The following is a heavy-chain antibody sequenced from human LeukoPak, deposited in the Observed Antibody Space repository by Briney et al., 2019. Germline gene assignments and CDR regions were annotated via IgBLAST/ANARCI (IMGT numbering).Heavy chain of an antibody. V-gene: IGHV4-4*07. CDR3: ARRTYYYDSSSYLFDY. Sequence: SETLSLTCTVSGASISSYYWSWIRQPARKGLEWIGRIYTSGTTNYNPSLKSRVTISVDTSKNQFSLKLSSVTAADTAVYYCARRTYYYDSSSYLFDYWGQGTLVTVSS. CDR1: GASISSYY. D-gene: IGHD3-22*01. J-gene: IGHJ4*02. CDR2: IYTSGTT.